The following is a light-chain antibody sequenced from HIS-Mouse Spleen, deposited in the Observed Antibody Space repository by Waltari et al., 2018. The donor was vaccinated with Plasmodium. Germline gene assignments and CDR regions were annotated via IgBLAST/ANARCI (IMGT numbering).Light chain of an antibody. CDR2: AAS. CDR1: PGISSY. CDR3: QQYYSYLFT. V-gene: IGKV1-8*01. J-gene: IGKJ3*01. Sequence: AIRMTQSPSSLSASTVPTVTITCRASPGISSYLAWYQQKPGKAPKLLIYAASSLQSGVPSRFSGSGSGTDFTLTISCLQSEDFATYYCQQYYSYLFTFGPGTKVDIK.